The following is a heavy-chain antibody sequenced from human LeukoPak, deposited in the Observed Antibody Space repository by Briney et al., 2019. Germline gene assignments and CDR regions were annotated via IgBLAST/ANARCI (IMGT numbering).Heavy chain of an antibody. J-gene: IGHJ4*02. CDR2: IYYSGST. Sequence: SETLSLTCTVSGGSISSGGYYWSWIRQHPGKGLEWIGYIYYSGSTYYNPSLKSRVTISVDTSKNQFSLKLSSVTAADTAVYYCARVFTMVRGVKGSCFDYWGQGTLVTVSS. CDR1: GGSISSGGYY. CDR3: ARVFTMVRGVKGSCFDY. D-gene: IGHD3-10*01. V-gene: IGHV4-31*03.